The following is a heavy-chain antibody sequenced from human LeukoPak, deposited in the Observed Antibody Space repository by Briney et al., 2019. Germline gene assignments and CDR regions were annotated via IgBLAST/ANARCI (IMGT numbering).Heavy chain of an antibody. CDR1: GGSFSGYY. V-gene: IGHV4-34*01. J-gene: IGHJ4*02. Sequence: ASETLSLTCAVYGGSFSGYYWSWIRQPPGKGLEWIGEINHSGSTNYNPFLKSRVTISVDTSKNQFSLKLSSVTAADTAVYYCARGRVYDYVWGSYRRVYYFDYWGQGTLVTVSS. CDR2: INHSGST. D-gene: IGHD3-16*02. CDR3: ARGRVYDYVWGSYRRVYYFDY.